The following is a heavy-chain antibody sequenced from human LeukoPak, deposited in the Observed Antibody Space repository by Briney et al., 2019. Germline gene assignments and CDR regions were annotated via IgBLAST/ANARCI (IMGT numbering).Heavy chain of an antibody. CDR3: AKDYAYCSSTSYYYYYYGMDV. J-gene: IGHJ6*02. V-gene: IGHV3-30*18. D-gene: IGHD2-2*01. CDR2: ISYDGSNK. Sequence: TGRSLRLSCAASGFTFSSYGMHWVRQAPGKGLEWVAVISYDGSNKYYADSVKGRFTISRDNSKNTLYLQMNSLRAEDTAVYYCAKDYAYCSSTSYYYYYYGMDVWGQGTTVTVSS. CDR1: GFTFSSYG.